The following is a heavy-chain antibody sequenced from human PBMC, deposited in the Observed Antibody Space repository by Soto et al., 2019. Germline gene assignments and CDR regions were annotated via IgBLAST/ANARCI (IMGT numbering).Heavy chain of an antibody. D-gene: IGHD5-18*01. Sequence: EVQLEESGGALVQPGRSLRLSCAASGFTFDDYAMHWVRQVLGKGLEWVSSISWNSGNIGYADSVKGRFTTSRDNAKNSLYLQMYSLRPEDTALYYCVRSKGGYSYGTPFDYWGQGNLVTVSS. CDR1: GFTFDDYA. V-gene: IGHV3-9*01. CDR3: VRSKGGYSYGTPFDY. CDR2: ISWNSGNI. J-gene: IGHJ4*02.